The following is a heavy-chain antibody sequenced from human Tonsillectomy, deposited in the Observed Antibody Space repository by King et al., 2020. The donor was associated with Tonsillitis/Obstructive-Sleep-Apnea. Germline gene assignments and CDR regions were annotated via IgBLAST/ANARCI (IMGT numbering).Heavy chain of an antibody. J-gene: IGHJ5*02. CDR1: GFSLSTSGVG. V-gene: IGHV2-5*02. Sequence: TLKESGPTLVKPAQTLTLTCTFSGFSLSTSGVGVGWIRQPPGKALEWLALIYWDDDKRYSPSLKSRLTITKDTSKNQVVLTMTNMDPVDTATYYCAHSPQWYYYYVSSGYYSVWFDPWGQGTLVTVSS. CDR2: IYWDDDK. D-gene: IGHD3-22*01. CDR3: AHSPQWYYYYVSSGYYSVWFDP.